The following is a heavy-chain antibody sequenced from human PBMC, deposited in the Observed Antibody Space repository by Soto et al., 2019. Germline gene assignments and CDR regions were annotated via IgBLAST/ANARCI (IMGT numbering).Heavy chain of an antibody. Sequence: QVQLQESGPGLVKPSQTLSLTCTVSGGSISSGGYYWSWIRQHPGKGLEWMGYIYYSGSTYYNPYLKSRVTLSVDTSKNQFSLKLSSVTAADTAVYYCAGEVNDYYYYGMDVWGQGTTVTVSS. V-gene: IGHV4-31*03. CDR1: GGSISSGGYY. CDR3: AGEVNDYYYYGMDV. D-gene: IGHD4-4*01. J-gene: IGHJ6*02. CDR2: IYYSGST.